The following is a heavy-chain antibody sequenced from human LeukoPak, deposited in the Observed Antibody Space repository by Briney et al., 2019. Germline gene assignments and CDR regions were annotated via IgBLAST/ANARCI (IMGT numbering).Heavy chain of an antibody. CDR2: IYTSGST. V-gene: IGHV4-4*07. CDR1: GGSISCYY. D-gene: IGHD3-22*01. J-gene: IGHJ3*02. Sequence: SESLSLTCTVSGGSISCYYWSWIRQPAGKGLEWIGRIYTSGSTNYNPSLKSRVAMSVDTSKNQFSLKLSSVTAADTAVYYCARAHYDTLEAFDIWGQGTMVTVSS. CDR3: ARAHYDTLEAFDI.